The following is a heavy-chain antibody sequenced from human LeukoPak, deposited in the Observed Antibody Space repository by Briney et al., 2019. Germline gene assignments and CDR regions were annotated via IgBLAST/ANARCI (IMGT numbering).Heavy chain of an antibody. V-gene: IGHV4-39*01. D-gene: IGHD3-3*01. CDR3: ARLPVRYYDFWSGYDDAFDI. Sequence: SETLSLTCTVYGGSFSGYYWSWIRQPPGKGLEWIGSIYYSGSSYNNPSLKSRVTISVDTSKNQLSLKLSSVTAADTAVYYCARLPVRYYDFWSGYDDAFDIWGQGTMVTVSS. CDR1: GGSFSGYY. J-gene: IGHJ3*02. CDR2: IYYSGSS.